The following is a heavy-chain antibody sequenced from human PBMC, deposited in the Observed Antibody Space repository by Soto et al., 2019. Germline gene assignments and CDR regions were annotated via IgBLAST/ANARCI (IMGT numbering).Heavy chain of an antibody. CDR3: ARRAAAGRSFDY. D-gene: IGHD6-13*01. V-gene: IGHV3-11*01. CDR1: GFTFSDYY. Sequence: PGGSLRLSCAASGFTFSDYYMVWVRQAPGKGLEWVSYISSSGNSIYYADSVRGRFTVSRDNAENSLFLQMNSLRAEDTAVYYCARRAAAGRSFDYWGLGTLVTVSS. CDR2: ISSSGNSI. J-gene: IGHJ4*02.